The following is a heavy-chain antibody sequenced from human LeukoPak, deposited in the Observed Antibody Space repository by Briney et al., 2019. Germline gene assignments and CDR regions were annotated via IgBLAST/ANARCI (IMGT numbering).Heavy chain of an antibody. CDR1: GFTFSSHA. V-gene: IGHV3-23*01. Sequence: GGSLRLSCAASGFTFSSHAMAWVRQAPGKGLEWVSAIGGGGGDTYYADSVKGRFTISRDNSKNTLYLQMNSLRAEDTAVYYCAKCLVGATGGFDYWGQGTLVTVSS. J-gene: IGHJ4*02. CDR2: IGGGGGDT. D-gene: IGHD1-26*01. CDR3: AKCLVGATGGFDY.